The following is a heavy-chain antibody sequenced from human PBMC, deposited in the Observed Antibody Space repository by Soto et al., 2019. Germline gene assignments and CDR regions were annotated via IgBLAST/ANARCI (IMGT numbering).Heavy chain of an antibody. J-gene: IGHJ6*02. CDR2: IKSKTDGGTT. CDR3: TKTHHQWELQGYYFGRDV. D-gene: IGHD1-26*01. Sequence: GALRLSCAASGFTFSNAWMSWVSQAQGKGLECFGRIKSKTDGGTTDYAAPVKGRFTITRHDSKNTLYLQMNSLKTEDTAVYYCTKTHHQWELQGYYFGRDVGGQGTTVTVSS. V-gene: IGHV3-15*01. CDR1: GFTFSNAW.